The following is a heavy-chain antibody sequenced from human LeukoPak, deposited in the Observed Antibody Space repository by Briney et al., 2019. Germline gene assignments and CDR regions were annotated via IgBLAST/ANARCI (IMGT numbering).Heavy chain of an antibody. D-gene: IGHD6-13*01. V-gene: IGHV3-30-3*01. CDR2: ISYDGSNK. CDR1: GFTFSSYA. CDR3: ARDLWQQLVYYFDY. J-gene: IGHJ4*02. Sequence: PGRSLRLSCAASGFTFSSYAMPWVRQAPGKGLEWVAVISYDGSNKYYADSVKGRFTISRDNSKNTLYLQMNSLRAEDTAVYYCARDLWQQLVYYFDYWGQGTLVTVSS.